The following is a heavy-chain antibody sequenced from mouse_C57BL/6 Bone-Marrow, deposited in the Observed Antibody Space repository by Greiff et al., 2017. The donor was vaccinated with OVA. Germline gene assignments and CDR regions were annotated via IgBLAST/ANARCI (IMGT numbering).Heavy chain of an antibody. D-gene: IGHD1-1*01. V-gene: IGHV1-55*01. Sequence: QVQLQQPGAELVKPGASVKMSCKASGYTFTSYWITWVKQRPGQGLEWIGDIYPGSGSTNYNEKFKSKATLTVDTSSSTAYRQLSSLTSEDSAVYYCAREGGFYYHWYFDVWGTGTTVTVSS. CDR3: AREGGFYYHWYFDV. CDR2: IYPGSGST. CDR1: GYTFTSYW. J-gene: IGHJ1*03.